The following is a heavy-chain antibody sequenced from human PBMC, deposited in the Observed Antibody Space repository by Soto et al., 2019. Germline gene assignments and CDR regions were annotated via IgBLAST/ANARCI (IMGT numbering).Heavy chain of an antibody. CDR2: IYSSGGT. D-gene: IGHD3-22*01. CDR3: ARDQGVVITADNWFDP. V-gene: IGHV4-4*07. CDR1: GGSITDNS. Sequence: PSETLSLTCTVSGGSITDNSWVWIRQPAGKGLEWVGRIYSSGGTNYNPSLKSRVTMSVDTSRNQFSLRLRSVTATDTAVYFCARDQGVVITADNWFDPWGQGTLVTVS. J-gene: IGHJ5*02.